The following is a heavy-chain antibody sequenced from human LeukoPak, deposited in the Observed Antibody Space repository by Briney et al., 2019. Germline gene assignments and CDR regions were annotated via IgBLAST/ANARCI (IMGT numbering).Heavy chain of an antibody. J-gene: IGHJ3*02. D-gene: IGHD3-22*01. CDR2: INHSGST. V-gene: IGHV4-34*01. CDR3: AREKYYYDSSGYYITREYAFDI. CDR1: GGSFSGYY. Sequence: PSETLSLTCAVYGGSFSGYYWSWIRQPPGKGLEWIGEINHSGSTNYNPSLKSRVTISVDKSKNQFSLKLSSVTAADTAVYYCAREKYYYDSSGYYITREYAFDIWGQGTMVTVSS.